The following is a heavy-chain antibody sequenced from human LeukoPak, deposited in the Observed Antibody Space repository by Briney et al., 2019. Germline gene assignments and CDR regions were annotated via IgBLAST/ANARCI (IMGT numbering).Heavy chain of an antibody. CDR2: MNPNSGNT. CDR1: GYTFTSYD. J-gene: IGHJ4*02. V-gene: IGHV1-8*01. D-gene: IGHD6-19*01. CDR3: ARGRRSSGWYIDY. Sequence: ASVKVSCKASGYTFTSYDINWVRQATGQGLEWMGWMNPNSGNTGYAQKFQGRVTMTRNTSISTAYIELSSLRSEDTAVYYCARGRRSSGWYIDYWGQGTLVTVSS.